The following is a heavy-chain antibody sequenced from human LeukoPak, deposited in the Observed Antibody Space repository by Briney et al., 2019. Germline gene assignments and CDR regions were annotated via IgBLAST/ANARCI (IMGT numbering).Heavy chain of an antibody. CDR1: GGTFSSYA. CDR2: IIPIFGTA. J-gene: IGHJ4*02. D-gene: IGHD6-19*01. CDR3: VPTAGYSSGWYNFDY. Sequence: SVTVSCKASGGTFSSYAISWVRQAPGQGLEWMGGIIPIFGTANYAQKFQGRVTITTDESTSTPYMELSSLRSEDTAVYYCVPTAGYSSGWYNFDYWGQGTLVTVSS. V-gene: IGHV1-69*05.